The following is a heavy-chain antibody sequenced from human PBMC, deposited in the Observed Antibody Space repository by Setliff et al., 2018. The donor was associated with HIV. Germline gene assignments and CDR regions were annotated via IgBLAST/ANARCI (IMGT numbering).Heavy chain of an antibody. D-gene: IGHD3-22*01. Sequence: SVKVSCKASGGTFSSYAISWVRQAPGQGLEWMGGIIPIFGTANYAQKFQGRVTITTDESTSTAYMELSSLRSEDTAVYYCARKGGSSGYYSLIGDAFDIWGQGTMVTVS. CDR2: IIPIFGTA. CDR3: ARKGGSSGYYSLIGDAFDI. J-gene: IGHJ3*02. CDR1: GGTFSSYA. V-gene: IGHV1-69*05.